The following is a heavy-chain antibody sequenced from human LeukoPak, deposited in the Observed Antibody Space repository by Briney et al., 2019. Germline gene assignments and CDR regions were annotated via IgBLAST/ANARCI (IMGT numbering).Heavy chain of an antibody. CDR3: ARGGYGDYPIDY. V-gene: IGHV3-30*02. Sequence: TGGSLRLSCAASGFTFSSYGMHWVRQAPGKGLEWVAFIRYDGSNKYYADSVKGRFTISRDNSKNTLYLQMNSLRAEDTAVYYCARGGYGDYPIDYWGQGTLVTVSS. CDR2: IRYDGSNK. CDR1: GFTFSSYG. D-gene: IGHD4-17*01. J-gene: IGHJ4*02.